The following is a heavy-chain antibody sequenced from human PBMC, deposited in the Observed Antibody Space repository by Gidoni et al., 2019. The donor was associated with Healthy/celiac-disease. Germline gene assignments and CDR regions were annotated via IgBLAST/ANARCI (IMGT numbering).Heavy chain of an antibody. CDR2: ISAYNGNT. CDR1: GYTFTSYG. V-gene: IGHV1-18*01. CDR3: ARDLATMDYYYYGMDV. D-gene: IGHD3-10*01. J-gene: IGHJ6*02. Sequence: QVQLVQSGAEVKKHAASVKVSCKASGYTFTSYGISWVRQAPGQGLEWMGWISAYNGNTNYAQKLQGRVTMTTDTSTSTAYMELRSLRSDDTAVYYCARDLATMDYYYYGMDVWGQGTTVTVSS.